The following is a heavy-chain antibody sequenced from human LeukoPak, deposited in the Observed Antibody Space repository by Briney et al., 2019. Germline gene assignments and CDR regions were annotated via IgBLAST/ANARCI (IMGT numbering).Heavy chain of an antibody. CDR1: GDSISNYY. V-gene: IGHV4-59*01. CDR3: AGLTTVTTGVNY. D-gene: IGHD4-17*01. CDR2: IYYSGST. Sequence: PSETLSLTCTVSGDSISNYYWGWIRQPPGKGLEWIGYIYYSGSTTYNPSLKSRVTISVDTSKNQFSLKLISVTAADTAVYYCAGLTTVTTGVNYWGQGTLVTVSS. J-gene: IGHJ4*02.